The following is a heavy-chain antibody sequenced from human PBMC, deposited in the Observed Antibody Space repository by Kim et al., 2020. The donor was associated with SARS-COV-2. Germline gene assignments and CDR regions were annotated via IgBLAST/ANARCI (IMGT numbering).Heavy chain of an antibody. CDR2: IIPIFGIA. V-gene: IGHV1-69*04. Sequence: SVKVSCKASGGTFSSYAISWVRQAPGQGLEWMGRIIPIFGIANYAQKFQGRVTITADKSTSTAYMELSSLRSEDTAVYYCARDSEGSERYYYYMDVWGKGTTVTVSS. J-gene: IGHJ6*03. CDR1: GGTFSSYA. CDR3: ARDSEGSERYYYYMDV.